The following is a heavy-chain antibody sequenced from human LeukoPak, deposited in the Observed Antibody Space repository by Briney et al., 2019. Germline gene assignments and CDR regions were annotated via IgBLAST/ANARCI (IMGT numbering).Heavy chain of an antibody. CDR3: ASVRIAVAVTVHDAFDI. Sequence: PGGSLRLSCAASGFTFSSYSMNWVRQAPGKGLEWVSSISSSSSYIYYADSVKGRFTISRDNAKNSLYLQMNSLRAEDTAVHYCASVRIAVAVTVHDAFDIWGQGTMVTVSS. CDR2: ISSSSSYI. D-gene: IGHD6-19*01. V-gene: IGHV3-21*01. J-gene: IGHJ3*02. CDR1: GFTFSSYS.